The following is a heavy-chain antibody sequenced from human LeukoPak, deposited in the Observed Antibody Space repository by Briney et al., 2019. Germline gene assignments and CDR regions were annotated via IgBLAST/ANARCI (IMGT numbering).Heavy chain of an antibody. CDR2: IKQDGSEK. D-gene: IGHD3-22*01. Sequence: PGGSLRLSCAASGFTFSSYWMSWVLQAPGKELEWVANIKQDGSEKYYVDSVKGRFTISRDNAKNSLYLQMNSLRAEDTAVYYCARDLSDSSGYYYDGSDYWGQGTLVTVSS. CDR3: ARDLSDSSGYYYDGSDY. V-gene: IGHV3-7*01. J-gene: IGHJ4*02. CDR1: GFTFSSYW.